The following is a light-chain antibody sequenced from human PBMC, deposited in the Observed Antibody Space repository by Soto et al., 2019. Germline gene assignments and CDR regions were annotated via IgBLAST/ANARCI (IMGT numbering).Light chain of an antibody. Sequence: DIVLTQSPGTLSLSPGERATLSCRASQSAISNLAWYQQKPGQTPRLLIYDASTRATGIPDRFSGSGSGTDFTLTISRLEPEDFAVYYCQQYGSSSWTFGQGTKVDIK. CDR2: DAS. V-gene: IGKV3-20*01. J-gene: IGKJ1*01. CDR3: QQYGSSSWT. CDR1: QSAISN.